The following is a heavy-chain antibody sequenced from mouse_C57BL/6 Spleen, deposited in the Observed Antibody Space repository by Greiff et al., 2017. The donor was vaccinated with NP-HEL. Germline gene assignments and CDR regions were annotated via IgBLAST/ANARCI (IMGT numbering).Heavy chain of an antibody. CDR1: GFSFNTYA. V-gene: IGHV10-1*01. Sequence: EVQLVESGGGLVQPKGSLKLSCAASGFSFNTYAMNWVRQAPGKGMEWVARIRSKSNNYATYYADSVKDRFTISRDDSESMLYLQMNNLKTEDTAMYYCVRLDDGYGWYFDVWGTGTTVTVSS. J-gene: IGHJ1*03. D-gene: IGHD2-3*01. CDR3: VRLDDGYGWYFDV. CDR2: IRSKSNNYAT.